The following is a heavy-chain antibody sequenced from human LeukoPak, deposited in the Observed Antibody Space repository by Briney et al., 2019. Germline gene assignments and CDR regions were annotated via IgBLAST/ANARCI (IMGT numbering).Heavy chain of an antibody. J-gene: IGHJ4*02. D-gene: IGHD2/OR15-2a*01. CDR1: GFTFSSYE. Sequence: PGGSLRLSCAASGFTFSSYEMNWGRQAPGKGLEWVSYISSSGSTIYYADSVKGRFPISRDNAKNSLYLQMNSLRAEDTAVYYCARDRGTLRIDYWGQGTLVTVSS. CDR2: ISSSGSTI. V-gene: IGHV3-48*03. CDR3: ARDRGTLRIDY.